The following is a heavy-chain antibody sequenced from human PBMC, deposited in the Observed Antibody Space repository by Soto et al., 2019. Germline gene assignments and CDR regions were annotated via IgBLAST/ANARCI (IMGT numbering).Heavy chain of an antibody. V-gene: IGHV1-3*01. J-gene: IGHJ4*02. CDR3: ARDTDLTLVTTLDY. CDR2: INASNGNP. Sequence: QVQLVQSGAEVKKPGASVKVSCKASGYTFRAYPIYWVRQAPGQRLECMGWINASNGNPRYSEKFEGRATFTRDTSATTAYMEFSSLRSEDTAVYFCARDTDLTLVTTLDYWGQGTPVTVSS. D-gene: IGHD4-17*01. CDR1: GYTFRAYP.